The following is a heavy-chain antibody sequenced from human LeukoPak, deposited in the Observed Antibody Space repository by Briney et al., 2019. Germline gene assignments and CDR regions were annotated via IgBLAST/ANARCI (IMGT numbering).Heavy chain of an antibody. Sequence: PSETLSLTCAVSGYSISSGYYWGWIRQPPGKGLEWIGSIYHSGSTYYNPSLKSRVTISVDTSKNQFSLKLSSVTAADTALYYCARDYGDYGAPFDYWGQGTLVTVSS. J-gene: IGHJ4*02. CDR3: ARDYGDYGAPFDY. V-gene: IGHV4-38-2*02. D-gene: IGHD4-17*01. CDR2: IYHSGST. CDR1: GYSISSGYY.